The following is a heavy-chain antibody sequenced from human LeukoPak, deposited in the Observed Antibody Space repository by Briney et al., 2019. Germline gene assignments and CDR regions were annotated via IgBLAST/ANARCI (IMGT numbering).Heavy chain of an antibody. V-gene: IGHV1-18*01. J-gene: IGHJ6*03. CDR3: ARDRYCSSTSCYLNYMDV. CDR1: GYTFTSYG. CDR2: ISAYNGNI. D-gene: IGHD2-2*01. Sequence: GASVKVSCKASGYTFTSYGISWVRQAPGQGLEWMGWISAYNGNINYAQRLQGRVTMTTDTSTSTAYMELRSLRSDDTAVYYCARDRYCSSTSCYLNYMDVWGKGTTVTVSS.